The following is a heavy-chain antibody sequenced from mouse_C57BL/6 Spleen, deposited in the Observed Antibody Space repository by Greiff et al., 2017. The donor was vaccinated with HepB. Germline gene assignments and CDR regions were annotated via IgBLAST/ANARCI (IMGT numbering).Heavy chain of an antibody. CDR3: TIGAFITTVVAPDYYAMDY. CDR2: IDPENGDT. CDR1: GFNIKDDY. J-gene: IGHJ4*01. Sequence: VQLQQSGAELVRPGASVKLSCTASGFNIKDDYMHWVKQRPEQGLEWIGWIDPENGDTEYASKFQGKATITADPSSNTAYLQLSSLTSEDTAVYYCTIGAFITTVVAPDYYAMDYWGQGTSVTVSS. D-gene: IGHD1-1*01. V-gene: IGHV14-4*01.